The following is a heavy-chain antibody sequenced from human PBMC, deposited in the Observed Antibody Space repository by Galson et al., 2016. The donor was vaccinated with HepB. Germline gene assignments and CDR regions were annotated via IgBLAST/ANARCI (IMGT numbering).Heavy chain of an antibody. D-gene: IGHD3-16*01. Sequence: SLRLSCAASGFTFSSYWMSWVRQAPGKGLEWVANIKQDGDGKNYVDSVKGRFAISRDNAKKLLYLQMNSLRAEDTAVHYCATDTFISPPDYWGQGILVTISS. CDR2: IKQDGDGK. J-gene: IGHJ4*02. CDR1: GFTFSSYW. V-gene: IGHV3-7*01. CDR3: ATDTFISPPDY.